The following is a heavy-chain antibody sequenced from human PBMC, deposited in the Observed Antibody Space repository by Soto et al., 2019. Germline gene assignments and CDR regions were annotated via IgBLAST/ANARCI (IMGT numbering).Heavy chain of an antibody. J-gene: IGHJ3*02. CDR3: ASSSEGSYPPNAFDI. V-gene: IGHV1-3*01. CDR1: GYTFTSYA. Sequence: ASVKVSCKASGYTFTSYAMHWVRQAPGQRLEWMGWINAGNGNTKYSQKFQGRVTITRDTSASTAYMELSSLRSEDTAVYYCASSSEGSYPPNAFDIWGQGTMVTVSS. D-gene: IGHD1-26*01. CDR2: INAGNGNT.